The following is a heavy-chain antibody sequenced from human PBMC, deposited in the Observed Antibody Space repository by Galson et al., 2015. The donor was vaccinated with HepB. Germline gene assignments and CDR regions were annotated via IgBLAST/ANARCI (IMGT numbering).Heavy chain of an antibody. Sequence: SLRLSCAASGFTFDDYGMSWVRQAPGKGLEWVSGINWNGGSTGYADSVKGRFTISRDNAKNSLYLQMNSLRAEDTALYYCARGHSGYDKFDYWGQGTLGTVSS. D-gene: IGHD5-12*01. CDR2: INWNGGST. CDR1: GFTFDDYG. CDR3: ARGHSGYDKFDY. J-gene: IGHJ4*02. V-gene: IGHV3-20*04.